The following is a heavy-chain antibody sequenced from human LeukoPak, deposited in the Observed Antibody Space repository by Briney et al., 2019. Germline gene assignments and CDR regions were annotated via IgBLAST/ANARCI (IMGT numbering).Heavy chain of an antibody. J-gene: IGHJ4*02. Sequence: TGGSLRLSCAASGFTSDDYAMHWVRQAPGKGLEWVSGISWNSGSIGYADSVKGRFTISRDNAKNSLYLQMNSLRAEDTALYYCAKDYNYDSSGYPDYWGQGTLVTVSS. CDR3: AKDYNYDSSGYPDY. V-gene: IGHV3-9*02. D-gene: IGHD3-22*01. CDR1: GFTSDDYA. CDR2: ISWNSGSI.